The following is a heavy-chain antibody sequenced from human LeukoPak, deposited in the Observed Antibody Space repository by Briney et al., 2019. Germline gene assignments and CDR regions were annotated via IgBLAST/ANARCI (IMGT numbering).Heavy chain of an antibody. CDR3: ARDSTGYGYEEWS. J-gene: IGHJ5*02. CDR1: GFTFSSYW. CDR2: IKQDRSEN. Sequence: GGSLRLSCVASGFTFSSYWMSWVRQAPGKGLEWVANIKQDRSENFYVDSVKGRFTISRDNAKNSLYLQMNSLRAEDTAVYYCARDSTGYGYEEWSWGQGTLVTVSS. V-gene: IGHV3-7*01. D-gene: IGHD5-18*01.